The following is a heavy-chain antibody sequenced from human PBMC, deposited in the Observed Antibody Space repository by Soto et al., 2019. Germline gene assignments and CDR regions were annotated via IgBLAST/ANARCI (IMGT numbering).Heavy chain of an antibody. J-gene: IGHJ3*02. V-gene: IGHV3-53*01. CDR3: ARSHSERYPHGFDI. D-gene: IGHD1-26*01. CDR2: ISAGGIT. Sequence: GVLRLSCAASGIAVSLNYMSWVRQAPGKGLEWVSLISAGGITYYADSVRGRFTISRDSSKNTLYLQMNSLRAEDTAVYYCARSHSERYPHGFDIWGQGTMVTVSS. CDR1: GIAVSLNY.